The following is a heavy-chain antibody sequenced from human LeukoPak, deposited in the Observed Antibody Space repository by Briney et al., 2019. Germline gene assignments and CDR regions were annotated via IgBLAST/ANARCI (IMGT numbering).Heavy chain of an antibody. Sequence: SETLSLTCAVYGGSFSGYYWSWIRQPPGKGLEWIGEINHSVSTNYNPSLNSRVTISVDPSKHQFSLKVSCVPGADTAVYYCERRSGYYGYNWFDPWGQGTLVTVSS. CDR1: GGSFSGYY. D-gene: IGHD3-3*01. J-gene: IGHJ5*02. V-gene: IGHV4-34*01. CDR2: INHSVST. CDR3: ERRSGYYGYNWFDP.